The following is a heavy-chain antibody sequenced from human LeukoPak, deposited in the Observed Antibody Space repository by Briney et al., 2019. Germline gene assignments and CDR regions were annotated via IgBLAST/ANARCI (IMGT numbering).Heavy chain of an antibody. CDR2: ISANGGST. CDR3: VKDLYKGDSASWYFFHY. V-gene: IGHV3-64D*06. J-gene: IGHJ4*02. D-gene: IGHD6-13*01. CDR1: GFIISDYA. Sequence: GGSLRLSCSASGFIISDYAMHWVRQAPGKGLEYVSAISANGGSTYYADSVKGRFTISRDTSKNTLYLQMSSLRAEDTAMYHCVKDLYKGDSASWYFFHYWGQGTLVHVSS.